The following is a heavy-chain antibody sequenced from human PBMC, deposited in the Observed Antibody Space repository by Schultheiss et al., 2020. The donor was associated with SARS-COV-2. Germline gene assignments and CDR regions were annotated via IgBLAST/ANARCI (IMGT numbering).Heavy chain of an antibody. CDR2: TNSDGSTT. Sequence: GGSLRLSCAASGFTFCPAGVHWVRQAPGKGLEWVSRTNSDGSTTSYADSVKGRFTISRDNAKNTLYLQMNSLRAEDTAVYYCARDRLERPSLWFGESHPYYFDYWGQGTLVTVSS. J-gene: IGHJ4*01. D-gene: IGHD3-10*01. CDR3: ARDRLERPSLWFGESHPYYFDY. V-gene: IGHV3-74*01. CDR1: GFTFCPAG.